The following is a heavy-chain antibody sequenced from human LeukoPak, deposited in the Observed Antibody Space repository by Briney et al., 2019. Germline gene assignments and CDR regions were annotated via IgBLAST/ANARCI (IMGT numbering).Heavy chain of an antibody. D-gene: IGHD4-17*01. V-gene: IGHV1-69*13. Sequence: GASVKASCKASGGTFSSYAISWVRQAPGQGLEWMGGIIPIFGTANYAQKFQGRVTITADESTSTAYMELSSLRSEDTAVYYCAREHDYGDYWRSNAFDIWGQGTMVTVSS. CDR2: IIPIFGTA. CDR3: AREHDYGDYWRSNAFDI. CDR1: GGTFSSYA. J-gene: IGHJ3*02.